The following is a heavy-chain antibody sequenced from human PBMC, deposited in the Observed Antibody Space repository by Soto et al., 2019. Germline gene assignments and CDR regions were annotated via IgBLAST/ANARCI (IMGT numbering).Heavy chain of an antibody. D-gene: IGHD3-9*01. V-gene: IGHV3-21*01. CDR3: ASGGGYDTEAYFDY. Sequence: EVQLVESGGGLVKPGGSLRLSCAASGFTFSSYSMNWVRQAPGKGLEWVSSISSSSSYIYYADSVKGRFTISRDNAKNSLYLQMNSLRADDTAVYYCASGGGYDTEAYFDYWGQGTLVTVSS. CDR1: GFTFSSYS. J-gene: IGHJ4*02. CDR2: ISSSSSYI.